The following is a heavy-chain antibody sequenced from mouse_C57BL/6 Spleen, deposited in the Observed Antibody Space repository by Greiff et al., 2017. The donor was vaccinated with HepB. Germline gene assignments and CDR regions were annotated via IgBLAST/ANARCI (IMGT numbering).Heavy chain of an antibody. D-gene: IGHD4-1*01. J-gene: IGHJ2*01. CDR2: IYPRSGNT. CDR3: ARGSKGETDFDD. Sequence: QVQLKESGAELARPGASVKLSCKASGYTFTSYGISWVKQRTGQGLEWIGEIYPRSGNTYYNEKFKGKATLTADKSSSTAYMELRSLTSEDSAVYFCARGSKGETDFDDWGQGTTLTVSS. CDR1: GYTFTSYG. V-gene: IGHV1-81*01.